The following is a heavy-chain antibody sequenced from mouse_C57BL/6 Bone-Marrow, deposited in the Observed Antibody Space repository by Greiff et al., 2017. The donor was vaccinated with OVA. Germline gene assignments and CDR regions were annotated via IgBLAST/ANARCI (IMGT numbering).Heavy chain of an antibody. CDR3: ARRAYYGNWKYFDV. J-gene: IGHJ1*03. CDR1: GYTFTDYY. Sequence: EVQLQQSGPVLVKPGASVKMSCKASGYTFTDYYMNWVKQSHGKSLEWIGVINPYNGGTSYNQKFKGKATLTVHKSSSTAYMELNSLTSEDSAVYYCARRAYYGNWKYFDVWGTGTTVTVSS. V-gene: IGHV1-19*01. CDR2: INPYNGGT. D-gene: IGHD2-10*01.